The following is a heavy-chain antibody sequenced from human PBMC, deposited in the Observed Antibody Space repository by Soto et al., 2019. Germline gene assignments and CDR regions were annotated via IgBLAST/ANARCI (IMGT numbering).Heavy chain of an antibody. CDR2: INPSGGST. D-gene: IGHD4-17*01. CDR1: GYTFTSYY. J-gene: IGHJ5*02. Sequence: QVQLVQSGAEVKKPGASVKVSCKASGYTFTSYYMHWVRQAPGQGLEWMGIINPSGGSTSYAQKFRGRATMTRDTSTSKVNMELGSLRSEDTAVYYCARRDYGDYGDWFDPWGQEPWSPSPQ. V-gene: IGHV1-46*03. CDR3: ARRDYGDYGDWFDP.